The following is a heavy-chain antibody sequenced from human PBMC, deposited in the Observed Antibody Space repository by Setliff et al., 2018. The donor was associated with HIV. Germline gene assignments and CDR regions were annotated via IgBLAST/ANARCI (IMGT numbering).Heavy chain of an antibody. CDR3: ARDLNWGFDY. CDR2: IRYDGSNK. J-gene: IGHJ4*02. CDR1: GFTFSTYG. Sequence: PGGSLRLSCVASGFTFSTYGMHWVRQAPGKGLEWVAFIRYDGSNKYYADSVKGRFTISRDNAKNSLYLQMNSLRVEDTALYYCARDLNWGFDYRGQGTLVTVSS. D-gene: IGHD7-27*01. V-gene: IGHV3-30*02.